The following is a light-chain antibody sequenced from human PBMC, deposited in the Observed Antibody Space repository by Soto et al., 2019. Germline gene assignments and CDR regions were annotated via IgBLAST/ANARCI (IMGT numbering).Light chain of an antibody. CDR2: DVS. CDR1: SSDVGGYNY. J-gene: IGLJ1*01. Sequence: QSAVTQPASVSGSPGQSITISCTGTSSDVGGYNYVSWYQQHPGKAPKLMIYDVSYRPSGVSDRFSGSKSGNTASLTISGLQSEDEADYYCDSYTSGSSYVFGTGTKVTVL. CDR3: DSYTSGSSYV. V-gene: IGLV2-14*01.